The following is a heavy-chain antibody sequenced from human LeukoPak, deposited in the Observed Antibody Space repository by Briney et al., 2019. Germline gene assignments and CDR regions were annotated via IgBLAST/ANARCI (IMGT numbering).Heavy chain of an antibody. J-gene: IGHJ6*03. Sequence: SETLSLTCTVSGGSIRSSSYYWGWIRQPPGKGLEWIGSIYYSGSTYYNPSLKSRVTISVDTSKNQFSLKLSSMTAADTAVYYRAGVTGSYYFYYYMDVWGKGTTVTVSS. CDR3: AGVTGSYYFYYYMDV. V-gene: IGHV4-39*07. CDR2: IYYSGST. CDR1: GGSIRSSSYY. D-gene: IGHD3-10*01.